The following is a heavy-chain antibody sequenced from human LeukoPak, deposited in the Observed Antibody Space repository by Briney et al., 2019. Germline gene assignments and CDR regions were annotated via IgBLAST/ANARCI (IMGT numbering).Heavy chain of an antibody. D-gene: IGHD3-3*01. CDR2: ISSSGSAM. J-gene: IGHJ4*02. Sequence: PGGSLRLSCAASGFXFSSYAISWVRQAPGKGLEWVSYISSSGSAMYYADSVKGRFTISRDNAKNSLYLQMNSLRAEDTAVYYCARQHYDFWLPADYWGQGTLVTVSS. CDR1: GFXFSSYA. CDR3: ARQHYDFWLPADY. V-gene: IGHV3-48*03.